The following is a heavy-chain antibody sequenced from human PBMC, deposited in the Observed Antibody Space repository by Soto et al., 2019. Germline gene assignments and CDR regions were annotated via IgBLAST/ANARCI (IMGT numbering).Heavy chain of an antibody. CDR1: GYSFINYW. CDR2: IDPSDSYT. D-gene: IGHD3-22*01. J-gene: IGHJ4*02. CDR3: ARRYYDSSGYYHDYDY. V-gene: IGHV5-10-1*01. Sequence: GESLKISCKASGYSFINYWISWVRQMPGKGLEWMGRIDPSDSYTNYSPSFQGHVTISADKSISTAYLQWSSLKASDTAMYYCARRYYDSSGYYHDYDYWGQGTLVTAPQ.